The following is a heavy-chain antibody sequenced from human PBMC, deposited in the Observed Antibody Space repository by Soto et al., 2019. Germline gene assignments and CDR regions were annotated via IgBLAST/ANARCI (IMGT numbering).Heavy chain of an antibody. V-gene: IGHV1-2*04. D-gene: IGHD6-6*01. J-gene: IGHJ4*02. CDR1: GYTFTGYY. Sequence: ASVKVSCKASGYTFTGYYMHWVRQAPGQGLEWMGWINPNSGGTNYAQKFQGWVTMTRDTSISTAYMELSRLRSDDTAVYYCARDGSSSSEVRFDYLGQGTLVTVSS. CDR3: ARDGSSSSEVRFDY. CDR2: INPNSGGT.